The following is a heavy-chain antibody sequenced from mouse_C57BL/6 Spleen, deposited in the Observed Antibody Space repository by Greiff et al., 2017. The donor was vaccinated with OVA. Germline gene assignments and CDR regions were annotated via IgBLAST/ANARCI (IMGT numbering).Heavy chain of an antibody. CDR1: GFTFSDYG. J-gene: IGHJ2*01. CDR3: ARQAIYYDYDVDYFDY. V-gene: IGHV5-17*01. D-gene: IGHD2-4*01. CDR2: ISSGSSTI. Sequence: EVQLVESGGGLVKPGGSLKLSCAASGFTFSDYGMHWVRQAPEKGLEWVANISSGSSTIYYADNVKGRFTLSRDNAKNTLFLQMTSLMYEDTAMDYCARQAIYYDYDVDYFDYWGQGTTLTVSS.